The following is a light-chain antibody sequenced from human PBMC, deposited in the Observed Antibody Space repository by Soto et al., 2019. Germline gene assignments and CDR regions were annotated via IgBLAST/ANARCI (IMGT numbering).Light chain of an antibody. J-gene: IGKJ4*01. CDR3: QQSYSPLVT. CDR1: QSISSH. V-gene: IGKV1-39*01. CDR2: TAY. Sequence: DIQMTQSPSSLSASVGDRVTISCRASQSISSHLNWYQHKPGKAPKLLIHTAYTLQSGVPSRFIGNGSGTDFTLTISSLQPEDFATFYCQQSYSPLVTFGGGTKVEIK.